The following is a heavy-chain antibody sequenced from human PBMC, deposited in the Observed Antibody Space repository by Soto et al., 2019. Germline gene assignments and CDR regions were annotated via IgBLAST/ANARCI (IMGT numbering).Heavy chain of an antibody. CDR2: LSAHNGNT. V-gene: IGHV1-18*01. CDR1: GYTFTSYG. CDR3: ARGRYGDY. Sequence: QVHLVQSGAEVKKPGASVKVSCKGSGYTFTSYGITWVRQAPGQGLEWMGWLSAHNGNTDYAQKLQGRVTVTRATSTSTAYMELRSLRSDDTAVYYCARGRYGDYWGQGALVTVSS. D-gene: IGHD1-1*01. J-gene: IGHJ4*02.